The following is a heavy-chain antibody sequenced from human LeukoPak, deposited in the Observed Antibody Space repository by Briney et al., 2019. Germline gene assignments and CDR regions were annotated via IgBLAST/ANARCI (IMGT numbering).Heavy chain of an antibody. Sequence: GGSLRLSCAASGFTFSSYSMNWVRQAPGKGLEWVSFISSSSTYIYYADSLKGRFTISRDNAKNTPYLQMNSLRAEDTAVYYRARRAGAYTHPYDYWGQGTLVTVS. V-gene: IGHV3-21*04. CDR1: GFTFSSYS. D-gene: IGHD3-16*01. CDR2: ISSSSTYI. J-gene: IGHJ4*02. CDR3: ARRAGAYTHPYDY.